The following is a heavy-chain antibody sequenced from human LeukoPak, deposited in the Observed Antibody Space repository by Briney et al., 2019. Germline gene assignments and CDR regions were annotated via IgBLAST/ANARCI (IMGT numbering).Heavy chain of an antibody. D-gene: IGHD6-13*01. CDR2: IYYSGST. J-gene: IGHJ6*02. V-gene: IGHV4-31*03. CDR3: ARGSSSWYYYYGMDV. CDR1: GGSISSGGYY. Sequence: MASETLSLTCTVSGGSISSGGYYWSWIRQHPGKGLEWIGYIYYSGSTYYNPSLKSRVTISVDTSKNQFSLKLSSVTAADTAVYYCARGSSSWYYYYGMDVRGQGTTVTVSS.